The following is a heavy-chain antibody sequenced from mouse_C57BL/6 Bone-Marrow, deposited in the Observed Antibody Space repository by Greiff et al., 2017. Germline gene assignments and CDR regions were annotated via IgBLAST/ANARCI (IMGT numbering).Heavy chain of an antibody. CDR2: IDPETGGT. D-gene: IGHD4-1*01. V-gene: IGHV1-15*01. CDR3: TRGLGHYFDY. J-gene: IGHJ2*01. CDR1: GYTFTDYE. Sequence: VQLQQSGAELVRPGASVTLSCKASGYTFTDYEMHWVKQTPVHGLEWIGAIDPETGGTAYNQKFKGKPILNADKSSSTAYMELRSLTSEDSAVYYCTRGLGHYFDYWGQGTTRT.